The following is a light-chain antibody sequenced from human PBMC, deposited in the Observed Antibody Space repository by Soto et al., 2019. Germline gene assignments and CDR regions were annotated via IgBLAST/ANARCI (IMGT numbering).Light chain of an antibody. CDR1: QSVSSY. CDR2: DAS. CDR3: QQRRSWTRA. V-gene: IGKV3-11*01. J-gene: IGKJ1*01. Sequence: EIVLTQSPASRSLSTGERATLSCRASQSVSSYLAWYQQKPGQAPRLLIYDASNRATGIPARFSGSVSGTDGTITISSLEKEDGSVYDCQQRRSWTRAFGQGTKVDIK.